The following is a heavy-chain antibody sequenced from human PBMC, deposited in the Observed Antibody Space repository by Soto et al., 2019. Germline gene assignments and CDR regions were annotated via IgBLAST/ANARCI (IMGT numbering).Heavy chain of an antibody. D-gene: IGHD6-6*01. CDR2: INHSGST. Sequence: SETLSLTCAVYGGSFSGYYWSWIRQPPGKGLEWIGEINHSGSTNYNPSLKSRVTISVDTSKNQFSLKLSSVTAADTAVYYCARGRGVVAARPPDYWGQGTLVTVSS. V-gene: IGHV4-34*01. J-gene: IGHJ4*02. CDR3: ARGRGVVAARPPDY. CDR1: GGSFSGYY.